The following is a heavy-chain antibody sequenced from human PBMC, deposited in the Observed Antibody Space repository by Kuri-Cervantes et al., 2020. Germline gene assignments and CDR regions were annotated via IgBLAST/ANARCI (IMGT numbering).Heavy chain of an antibody. Sequence: GESLKISCAASGCTFSSYGMHWVRQAPGKGLEWVAVIWYDGSNKYYADSVKGRFTISRDNAKNSLYLEMDSLSDEDTAVYYRARDDNWGFDYWGQGTPVTVSS. D-gene: IGHD1-1*01. CDR3: ARDDNWGFDY. CDR1: GCTFSSYG. V-gene: IGHV3-33*08. CDR2: IWYDGSNK. J-gene: IGHJ4*02.